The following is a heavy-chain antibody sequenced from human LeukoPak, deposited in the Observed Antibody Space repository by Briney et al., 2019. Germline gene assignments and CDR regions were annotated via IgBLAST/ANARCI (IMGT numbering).Heavy chain of an antibody. CDR2: INPSGGTT. V-gene: IGHV1-46*01. Sequence: ASVKVSCKTSGYTFRDYGITWVRQAPGQGLEWMGIINPSGGTTSYAQKFQGRVTMTRDASTSTVCMELSSLTSEDTAVYYCARGDVARLDDWGQGTLVTVSS. CDR3: ARGDVARLDD. D-gene: IGHD2-21*02. J-gene: IGHJ4*02. CDR1: GYTFRDYG.